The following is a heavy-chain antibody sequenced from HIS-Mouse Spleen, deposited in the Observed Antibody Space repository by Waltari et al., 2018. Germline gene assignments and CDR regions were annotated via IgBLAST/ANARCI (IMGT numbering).Heavy chain of an antibody. Sequence: QVQLVESGGGVVQPGRSLRLSCAASGFTFSSYAMHWVRQAPGKGLEWVAVISYDGSNKYYADSVKGRFTISRDNSKNTLYLQMNSLRAEDTAVYYCARAGYSYGYDAFDIWGQGTMVTVSS. V-gene: IGHV3-30-3*01. D-gene: IGHD5-18*01. CDR2: ISYDGSNK. CDR3: ARAGYSYGYDAFDI. CDR1: GFTFSSYA. J-gene: IGHJ3*02.